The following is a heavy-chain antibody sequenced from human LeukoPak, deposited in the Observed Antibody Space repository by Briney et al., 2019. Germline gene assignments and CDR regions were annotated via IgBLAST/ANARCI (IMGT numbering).Heavy chain of an antibody. CDR1: GYSFTSYW. J-gene: IGHJ3*02. Sequence: GESLKISCKGSGYSFTSYWIGWVRQMPGKGLEWMGIIYPGDSDTRYSPSFQGQVTISADKSISTAYLQWSSLKASDTAMYYCARLEIRSSSWDGGLGAFDIWGQGTMVTVSS. CDR3: ARLEIRSSSWDGGLGAFDI. V-gene: IGHV5-51*01. D-gene: IGHD6-13*01. CDR2: IYPGDSDT.